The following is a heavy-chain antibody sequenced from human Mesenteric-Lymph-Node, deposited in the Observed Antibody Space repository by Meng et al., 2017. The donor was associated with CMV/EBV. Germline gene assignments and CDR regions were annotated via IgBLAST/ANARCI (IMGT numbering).Heavy chain of an antibody. V-gene: IGHV3-23*01. CDR1: GFTFSSYA. J-gene: IGHJ4*02. Sequence: GGSLRLSCAASGFTFSSYAMSWVRQAPGKGLEWVSGISGSYGTTYYADSVKGRFTISRDNSKNTLYLQMNSLRTEDTAIYYCAKDRNPSLKLGFFDYWGQGTLVTVSS. CDR3: AKDRNPSLKLGFFDY. CDR2: ISGSYGTT. D-gene: IGHD7-27*01.